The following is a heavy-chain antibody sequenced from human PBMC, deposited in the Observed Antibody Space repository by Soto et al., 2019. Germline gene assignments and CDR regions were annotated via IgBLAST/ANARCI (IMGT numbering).Heavy chain of an antibody. J-gene: IGHJ6*02. Sequence: QVQLVQSGAEVKKPGASVKVSCKASGYTFTGYYMHWVRQAPGQGLEWMGWINPNSGGTNYAQKFQGWVTMTRDTSISTAYMELSRLRSDDTAVYYCARGSSGSFKRYYYYGMDVWGQGTTVTVSS. CDR2: INPNSGGT. CDR1: GYTFTGYY. V-gene: IGHV1-2*04. CDR3: ARGSSGSFKRYYYYGMDV. D-gene: IGHD1-26*01.